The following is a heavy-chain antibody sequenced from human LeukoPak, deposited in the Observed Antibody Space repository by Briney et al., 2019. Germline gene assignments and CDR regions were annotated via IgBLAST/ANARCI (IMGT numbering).Heavy chain of an antibody. Sequence: SETLSLTCAVYGGSFSGYYWSWIRQPPGKGLEWIGEINHSGSTNYNPSLKSRVTISVDTSKNQFSLKLSSVTAADTAVYYCATNPYYDSSGYDYWGQGTLVTVSS. J-gene: IGHJ4*02. CDR3: ATNPYYDSSGYDY. CDR2: INHSGST. CDR1: GGSFSGYY. V-gene: IGHV4-34*01. D-gene: IGHD3-22*01.